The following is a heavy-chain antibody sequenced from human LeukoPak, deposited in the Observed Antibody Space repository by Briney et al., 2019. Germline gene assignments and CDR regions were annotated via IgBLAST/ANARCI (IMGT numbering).Heavy chain of an antibody. CDR2: IRGDGSEK. CDR1: GFTFRSNW. Sequence: PGGSLRLSCAASGFTFRSNWMSWVRQVPGKGLEWVANIRGDGSEKYYVDSVKGRFTISRDNVKNSLYLQMNSLRAEDTAVYYCARDRGWNCFDSWGQGTLVTASS. D-gene: IGHD3-22*01. CDR3: ARDRGWNCFDS. V-gene: IGHV3-7*01. J-gene: IGHJ4*02.